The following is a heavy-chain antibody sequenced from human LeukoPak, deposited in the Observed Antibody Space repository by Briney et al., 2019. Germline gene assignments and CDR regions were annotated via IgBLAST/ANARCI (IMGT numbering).Heavy chain of an antibody. D-gene: IGHD1-14*01. V-gene: IGHV3-23*01. CDR2: ISGSGGST. CDR1: GFTFSSFS. Sequence: GGSLRLSCAASGFTFSSFSMNWVRQAPGKGLEWVSAISGSGGSTYYADSVKGRFTISRDNSKNTLYLQMKSLRAEDTAVYYCTMPYGITVWGQGTLVTVSS. CDR3: TMPYGITV. J-gene: IGHJ4*02.